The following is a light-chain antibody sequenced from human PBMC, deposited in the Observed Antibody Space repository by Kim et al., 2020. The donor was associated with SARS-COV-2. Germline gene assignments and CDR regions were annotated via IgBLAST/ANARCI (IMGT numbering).Light chain of an antibody. Sequence: GQSVTISCSGISSDVAAYPYFTWSQQHPGKAPTPIIYGVRYRPSGVPDRFSGSKSGNTAALTISGLQAEDEADYYCSSSAGSNNLVFGGGTQLTVL. J-gene: IGLJ3*02. V-gene: IGLV2-8*01. CDR1: SSDVAAYPY. CDR2: GVR. CDR3: SSSAGSNNLV.